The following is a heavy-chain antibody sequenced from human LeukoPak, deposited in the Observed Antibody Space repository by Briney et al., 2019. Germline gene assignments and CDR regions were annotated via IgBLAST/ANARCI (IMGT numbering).Heavy chain of an antibody. CDR2: ISSSGSTI. Sequence: PGGSLRLSCAASGFTFSDYYMSWIRQAPGKGLEWVSYISSSGSTIYYADSVKGRFTISRDNAKNSLYLQMNSLRAEDTAVYYCARDLHPWALLPFDYRRQGTLVTVSS. D-gene: IGHD1-26*01. V-gene: IGHV3-11*04. J-gene: IGHJ4*02. CDR1: GFTFSDYY. CDR3: ARDLHPWALLPFDY.